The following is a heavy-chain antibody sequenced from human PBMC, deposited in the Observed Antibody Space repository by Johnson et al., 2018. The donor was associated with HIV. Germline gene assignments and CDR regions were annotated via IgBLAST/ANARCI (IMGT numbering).Heavy chain of an antibody. Sequence: QVQLVESGGGLVKPGGSLRLSCAASGFTFSYYAIFWVRQAPGKGLEWVAVISHDGSNKYYADSVKGRFTISRDNSKNTLYLQMNSLRAEDTAVFYCARDRGYLDGFPSASFLW. J-gene: IGHJ2*01. CDR3: ARDRGYLDGFPSASFL. V-gene: IGHV3-30-3*01. CDR2: ISHDGSNK. D-gene: IGHD5-24*01. CDR1: GFTFSYYA.